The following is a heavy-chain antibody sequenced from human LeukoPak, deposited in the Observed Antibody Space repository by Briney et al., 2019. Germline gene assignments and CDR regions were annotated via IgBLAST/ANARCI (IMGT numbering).Heavy chain of an antibody. CDR3: AKDRGYSGYDQFDY. D-gene: IGHD5-12*01. J-gene: IGHJ4*02. Sequence: PGGTLRLSCAASGFSFSNYGMSWVRQAPGKGLEWIAGISGSGGSTDYLDSVKGRFTISRDNSKNTLYLQMNSLRAEDTAVYYCAKDRGYSGYDQFDYWGQGTLVTVSS. CDR2: ISGSGGST. V-gene: IGHV3-23*01. CDR1: GFSFSNYG.